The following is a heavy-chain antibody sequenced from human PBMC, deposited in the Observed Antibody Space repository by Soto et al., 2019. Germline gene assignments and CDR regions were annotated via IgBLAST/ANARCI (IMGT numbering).Heavy chain of an antibody. J-gene: IGHJ4*02. Sequence: PSETLSLTCTVSGGTVSSGGYYWSWIRQPPGKGLEWIGYISSRGSANYNPSLKSRVTISVDTSKNQFSLKLTSVTAADTAVYYCAIAGNYRYFDAWGQGTLVTVSS. V-gene: IGHV4-61*08. D-gene: IGHD1-7*01. CDR1: GGTVSSGGYY. CDR2: ISSRGSA. CDR3: AIAGNYRYFDA.